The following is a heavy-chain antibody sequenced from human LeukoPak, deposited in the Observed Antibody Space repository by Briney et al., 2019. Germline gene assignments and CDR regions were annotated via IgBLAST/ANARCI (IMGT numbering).Heavy chain of an antibody. J-gene: IGHJ4*02. D-gene: IGHD3-10*01. Sequence: GGSLRLSCAASGFTFSSYGMHWVRQAPGKGLEWVAVISYDGSNKYYADSVKGRFTISRDNSKNTLYLQMNSLRAEDTAVYYCAKDQGFGGSTDYWGQGTLVTVSS. V-gene: IGHV3-30*18. CDR2: ISYDGSNK. CDR3: AKDQGFGGSTDY. CDR1: GFTFSSYG.